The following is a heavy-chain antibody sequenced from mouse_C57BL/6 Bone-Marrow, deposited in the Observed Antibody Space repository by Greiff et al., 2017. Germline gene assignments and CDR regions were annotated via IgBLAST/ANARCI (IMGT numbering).Heavy chain of an antibody. CDR1: GYTFTSYW. D-gene: IGHD2-5*01. CDR3: ARTAYYSNYGAMDY. CDR2: IDPSDSYT. V-gene: IGHV1-69*01. J-gene: IGHJ4*01. Sequence: VQLQQPGAELVMPGASVKLSCKASGYTFTSYWMHWVKQRPGQGLEWIGEIDPSDSYTNYNQKFQGKSTLTVDKSSSTAYMQLSSLTSEDSAVYYGARTAYYSNYGAMDYWGQGTSVTVSS.